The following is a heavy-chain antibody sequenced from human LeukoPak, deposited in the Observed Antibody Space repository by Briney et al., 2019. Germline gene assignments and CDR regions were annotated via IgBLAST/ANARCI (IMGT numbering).Heavy chain of an antibody. J-gene: IGHJ4*02. CDR1: GFTFSNAW. Sequence: GGSLRLSCAASGFTFSNAWMSWVRQAAGKGLEWVGRIKSKTDGGTTDYAAPVKGRFTISRDDSKNTLYLQMNSLKTEDTAVYYCTTQDSSGYSTVDYWGQGTLVTVSS. V-gene: IGHV3-15*01. D-gene: IGHD3-22*01. CDR3: TTQDSSGYSTVDY. CDR2: IKSKTDGGTT.